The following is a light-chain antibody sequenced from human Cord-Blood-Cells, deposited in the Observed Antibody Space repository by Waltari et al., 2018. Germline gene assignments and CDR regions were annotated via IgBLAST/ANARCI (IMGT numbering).Light chain of an antibody. V-gene: IGKV3-20*01. Sequence: EIVLTQSPGTLSLSPGERATLSCRSSQRVSSSYLAWYQQKPGQAPRLLIYGASSRATGIPDWFSGSGAETDFTLTISRLEPEDFAVYYCQQYGSSPPWTFGQGTKVEIK. CDR3: QQYGSSPPWT. J-gene: IGKJ1*01. CDR2: GAS. CDR1: QRVSSSY.